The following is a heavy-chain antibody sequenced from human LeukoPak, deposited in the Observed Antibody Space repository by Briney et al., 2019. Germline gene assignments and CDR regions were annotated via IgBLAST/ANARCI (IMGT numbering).Heavy chain of an antibody. J-gene: IGHJ4*02. CDR1: GLDFSSYS. Sequence: GGSLRLSCVASGLDFSSYSMHWVRQAPGKGLEWVGVISYDGSDEYYTDSVKGRFTISRDNSKNTVYLQMNSLRADDTAVYYCARDFTPEWFDIHWGQGTLVTVS. V-gene: IGHV3-30*04. CDR3: ARDFTPEWFDIH. D-gene: IGHD3-3*01. CDR2: ISYDGSDE.